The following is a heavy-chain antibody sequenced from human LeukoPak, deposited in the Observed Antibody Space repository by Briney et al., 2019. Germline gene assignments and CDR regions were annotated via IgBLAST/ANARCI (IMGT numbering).Heavy chain of an antibody. Sequence: PSETLSLTCTVSGGSISSYYWSWIRQPPGKGLEWIGYIYYSGSTNYNPSLKSRVTISVDTSKNQFSLKLSSVTAADTAVDYCARVDTIFGVVIPYFDYWGQGTLVTVSS. D-gene: IGHD3-3*01. CDR2: IYYSGST. CDR1: GGSISSYY. J-gene: IGHJ4*02. V-gene: IGHV4-59*01. CDR3: ARVDTIFGVVIPYFDY.